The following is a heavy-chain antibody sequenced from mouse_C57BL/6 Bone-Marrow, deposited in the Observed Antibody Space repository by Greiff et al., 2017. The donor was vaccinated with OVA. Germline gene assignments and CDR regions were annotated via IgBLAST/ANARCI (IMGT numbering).Heavy chain of an antibody. CDR2: IYPGDGDT. CDR1: GYAFSSYW. V-gene: IGHV1-80*01. Sequence: VQLPQSGAELVKPGASVKISCKASGYAFSSYWMNWVKQRPGKGLEWIGQIYPGDGDTNYNGKFKGKATLTADKSSSTAYMQLSSLTSEDSAVYFCASPITTVVEEYFDVWGTGTTVTVSS. J-gene: IGHJ1*03. CDR3: ASPITTVVEEYFDV. D-gene: IGHD1-1*01.